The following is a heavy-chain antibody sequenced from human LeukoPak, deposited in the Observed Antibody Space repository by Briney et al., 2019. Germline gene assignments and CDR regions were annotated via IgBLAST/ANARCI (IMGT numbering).Heavy chain of an antibody. CDR1: GYTFTTYA. CDR3: GKSAPSGFDP. Sequence: ASVKVSCTASGYTFTTYAIHWVRQAPGRSLEWMRRINAGNGDAKYSQNFHDRITITRDTSASTVYMELTSLRSEDTAVHYCGKSAPSGFDPWGQGTLVTVSS. CDR2: INAGNGDA. V-gene: IGHV1-3*01. J-gene: IGHJ5*02.